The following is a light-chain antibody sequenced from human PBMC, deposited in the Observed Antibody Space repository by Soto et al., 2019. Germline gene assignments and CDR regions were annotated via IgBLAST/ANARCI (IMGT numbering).Light chain of an antibody. CDR1: QSVSSN. Sequence: EIVMTQSPATLSVSSGERATLSCRASQSVSSNLAWYQQKPGQAPRLLIYGASTRATGIPARFSGSGSGTEFTLTISSLQSEDFAVYYCQQYNNWPRTCGQGTKVDIK. V-gene: IGKV3-15*01. CDR2: GAS. J-gene: IGKJ1*01. CDR3: QQYNNWPRT.